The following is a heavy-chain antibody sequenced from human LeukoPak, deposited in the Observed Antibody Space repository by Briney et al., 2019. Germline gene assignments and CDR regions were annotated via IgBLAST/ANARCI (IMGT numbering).Heavy chain of an antibody. CDR3: ARGYYYDSSGLDY. D-gene: IGHD3-22*01. CDR1: GGSISSGDYY. CDR2: IYYSGST. J-gene: IGHJ4*02. Sequence: SQTLSLTCTVSGGSISSGDYYWSWIRQPPGKGLERIGYIYYSGSTYYNPSLKSRVTISVDTSKNQFSLKLSSVTAADTAVYYCARGYYYDSSGLDYWGQGTLVTVSS. V-gene: IGHV4-30-4*08.